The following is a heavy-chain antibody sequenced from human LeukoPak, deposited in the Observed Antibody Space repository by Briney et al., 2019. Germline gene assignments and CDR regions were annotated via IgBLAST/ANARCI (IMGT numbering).Heavy chain of an antibody. CDR2: IFTSGST. CDR3: SRGGANDL. D-gene: IGHD4/OR15-4a*01. Sequence: SETLSLTCTVFGGSITSVYWSWIRQPAGKGLEWIGRIFTSGSTAYNPSLKSRVTMSLDTSKNQFFLKLSSVTAADTAAYFCSRGGANDLWGQGTLVTVSS. V-gene: IGHV4-4*07. CDR1: GGSITSVY. J-gene: IGHJ5*02.